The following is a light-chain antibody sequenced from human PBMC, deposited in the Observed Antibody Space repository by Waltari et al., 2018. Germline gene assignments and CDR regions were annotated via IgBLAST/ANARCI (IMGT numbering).Light chain of an antibody. V-gene: IGLV3-21*01. CDR3: QGWDSGRDQVV. Sequence: SYELTQAPSVSVAPGKTATITCGGNKVGSKSVHWFQQKTGQAPVLVIYYDSDRPSGIPERFSGSNTGNTATLTISRVEAGDEAVYYCQGWDSGRDQVVFGGGTKLAVL. CDR1: KVGSKS. CDR2: YDS. J-gene: IGLJ2*01.